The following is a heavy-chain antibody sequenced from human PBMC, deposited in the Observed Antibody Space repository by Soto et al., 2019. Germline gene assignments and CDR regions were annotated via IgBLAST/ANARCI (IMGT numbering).Heavy chain of an antibody. CDR3: AKGDYYDSRGPFYY. CDR1: GFTFSSYG. V-gene: IGHV3-30*02. D-gene: IGHD3-22*01. CDR2: IWYDGSNK. J-gene: IGHJ4*02. Sequence: PGGSLRLSCAASGFTFSSYGMHWVRQAPGNGLEWVAVIWYDGSNKYYADSVKGRFTISRDNSKNTLYLQMSSLRAEDTAVYYCAKGDYYDSRGPFYYWGQGTVVTVSS.